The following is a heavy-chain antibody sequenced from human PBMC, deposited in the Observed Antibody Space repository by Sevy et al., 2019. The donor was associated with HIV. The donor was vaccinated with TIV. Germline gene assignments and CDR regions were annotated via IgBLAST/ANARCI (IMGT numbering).Heavy chain of an antibody. D-gene: IGHD6-19*01. V-gene: IGHV3-21*01. J-gene: IGHJ6*03. Sequence: GGSLRLSCAASGFTFSSYSMNWVRQAPGKGLEWVSSISISSSYIYYADSVKGRFTISRDKAKNSLYLQMNSLSAEDTAGYYCARETPIALAGMSYYYMDVWGKGTPVTVFS. CDR3: ARETPIALAGMSYYYMDV. CDR2: ISISSSYI. CDR1: GFTFSSYS.